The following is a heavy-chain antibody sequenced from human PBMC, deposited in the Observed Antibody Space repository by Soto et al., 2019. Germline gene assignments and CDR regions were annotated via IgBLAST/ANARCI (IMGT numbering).Heavy chain of an antibody. Sequence: GESLKISCKGSGYSFTSYWISWVRQMPGKGLEWMGRIDPSDSYTNYSPSFQGHVTISADKSISTAYLQWSSLKASDTAMYYCARYAERDYYYYGMDVWGQGTKVTVSS. CDR3: ARYAERDYYYYGMDV. CDR2: IDPSDSYT. V-gene: IGHV5-10-1*01. D-gene: IGHD1-26*01. J-gene: IGHJ6*02. CDR1: GYSFTSYW.